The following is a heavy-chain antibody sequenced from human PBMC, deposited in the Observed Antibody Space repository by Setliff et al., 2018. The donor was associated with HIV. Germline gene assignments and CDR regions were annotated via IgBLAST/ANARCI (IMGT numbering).Heavy chain of an antibody. Sequence: PSETLSLTCNVSGDSISSYYWSWIRQPPGKGLEWIGYIYNSEYTNYNPSLTSRVTISIDTSKNQFSLKLTSVTAADTAVYYCAREWLQHTGDDAFDVWGQGTMVTVSS. CDR1: GDSISSYY. CDR3: AREWLQHTGDDAFDV. J-gene: IGHJ3*01. V-gene: IGHV4-59*01. D-gene: IGHD5-12*01. CDR2: IYNSEYT.